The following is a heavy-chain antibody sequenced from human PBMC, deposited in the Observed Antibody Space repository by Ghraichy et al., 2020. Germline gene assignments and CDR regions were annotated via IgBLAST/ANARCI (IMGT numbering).Heavy chain of an antibody. CDR1: GFSFSTAW. CDR3: TTDCTSTGCLGDGAFDL. CDR2: VKTEVEGRAT. Sequence: GESLNISCGASGFSFSTAWMTWVRQGPGEGLEWIGRVKTEVEGRATDFAAPVKGRFTISRDDSKNTVFLQMNSLQTEDTAVYYCTTDCTSTGCLGDGAFDLWGPGTMVTVSS. V-gene: IGHV3-15*01. D-gene: IGHD2/OR15-2a*01. J-gene: IGHJ3*01.